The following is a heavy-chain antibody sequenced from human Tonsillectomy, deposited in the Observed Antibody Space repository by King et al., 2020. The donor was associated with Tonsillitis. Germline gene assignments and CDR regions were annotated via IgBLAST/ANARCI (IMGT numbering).Heavy chain of an antibody. CDR2: FREEGNLK. J-gene: IGHJ3*01. CDR3: ARDTNYFDGNLYYDVFDL. CDR1: GVTLNNYW. D-gene: IGHD3-22*01. Sequence: EVQLVESGVGLVQPGGSLRLSCSAFGVTLNNYWLTWVRRSPGKGLEWVANFREEGNLKYYMDSLEGRFTISRDNARNSVYLQMNSLRAGDTAVYYCARDTNYFDGNLYYDVFDLWGQGTMVTVSS. V-gene: IGHV3-7*03.